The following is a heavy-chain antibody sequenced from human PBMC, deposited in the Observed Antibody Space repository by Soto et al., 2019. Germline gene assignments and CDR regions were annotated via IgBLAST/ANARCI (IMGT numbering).Heavy chain of an antibody. CDR2: IIPILDTA. CDR1: GGSFSRYN. CDR3: AARADTTVSLEPLDY. D-gene: IGHD1-1*01. Sequence: QVQLVQSGAEVKKPGSSVKVSCKASGGSFSRYNINWVRQAPGQGLEWMGRIIPILDTAKYAQNFQGRVTITADKSTSTAYMELSSLRSEDTAVYYCAARADTTVSLEPLDYWGQGTLVTVSS. V-gene: IGHV1-69*08. J-gene: IGHJ4*02.